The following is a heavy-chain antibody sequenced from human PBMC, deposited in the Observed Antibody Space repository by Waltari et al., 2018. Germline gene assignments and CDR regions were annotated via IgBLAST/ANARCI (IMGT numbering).Heavy chain of an antibody. CDR1: GGTFSSYT. V-gene: IGHV1-69*08. CDR3: ARDPNYDSSGVI. D-gene: IGHD3-22*01. CDR2: NIPSLGIA. Sequence: QVQLVQSGAEVKKPGSSVTVSCKASGGTFSSYTISWVRQAPGQGLEWMGRNIPSLGIANYAQKFQGRVTITADKSTSTAYMELSSLRSEETAVYYCARDPNYDSSGVIWGQGTMVTVSS. J-gene: IGHJ3*02.